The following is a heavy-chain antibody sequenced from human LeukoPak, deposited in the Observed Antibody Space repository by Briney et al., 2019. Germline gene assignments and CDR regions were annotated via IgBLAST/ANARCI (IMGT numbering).Heavy chain of an antibody. CDR1: GFIFSNHG. D-gene: IGHD4-17*01. J-gene: IGHJ5*01. V-gene: IGHV3-23*01. Sequence: GGFLRLSCAASGFIFSNHGMNWVRQAPGRGLEWVSGISPRGDITYYTDSVKGRFTVSRDNFKNTVHLQVNSLRPEDTAVYYCANPPTVTKIRFDSWGQGTLVTVSS. CDR3: ANPPTVTKIRFDS. CDR2: ISPRGDIT.